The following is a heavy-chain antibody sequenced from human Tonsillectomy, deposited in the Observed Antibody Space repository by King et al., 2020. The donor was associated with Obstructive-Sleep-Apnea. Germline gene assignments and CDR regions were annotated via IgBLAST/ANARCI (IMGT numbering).Heavy chain of an antibody. CDR1: VGTFTNFA. J-gene: IGHJ6*02. D-gene: IGHD3-22*01. CDR3: ARDYYDTSGHLGRLYGLDV. CDR2: FIPFPYMA. Sequence: VQLVQSGAEMKKPGSSVKVSCKASVGTFTNFAIVWVRQAPGQGLEWMGEFIPFPYMANYAQNFQGRVTFTAGESTSTAYMDLSSLTPEDTAIYYCARDYYDTSGHLGRLYGLDVWGQGTTVTVAS. V-gene: IGHV1-69*10.